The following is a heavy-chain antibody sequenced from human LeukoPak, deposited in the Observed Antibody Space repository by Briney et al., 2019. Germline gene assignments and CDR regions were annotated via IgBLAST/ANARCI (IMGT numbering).Heavy chain of an antibody. CDR3: ARVGHTSGWDFDY. J-gene: IGHJ4*02. D-gene: IGHD6-19*01. CDR2: INPNSGGT. V-gene: IGHV1-2*02. Sequence: GASVKVSCKASGYTFTGHYIHWVRQAPGQGLEWMGFINPNSGGTNYAQKFQGRVTLTRDTSISTAYMELSRLTSDDTAVYYSARVGHTSGWDFDYWGQGTLVTVSS. CDR1: GYTFTGHY.